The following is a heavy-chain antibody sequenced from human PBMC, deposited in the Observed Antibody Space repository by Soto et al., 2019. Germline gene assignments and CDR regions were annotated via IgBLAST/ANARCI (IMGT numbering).Heavy chain of an antibody. CDR2: INHSGST. CDR3: ARGLNDCSGGSCYSWFDP. CDR1: GGVVSGYY. D-gene: IGHD2-15*01. J-gene: IGHJ5*02. Sequence: SGSLSLTCALYGGVVSGYYWSWIRQPPGKGLEWIGEINHSGSTNYNPSLKSRVTISVDTSKNQFSLKLSSVTAADTAVYYCARGLNDCSGGSCYSWFDPWGQGTLVTVSS. V-gene: IGHV4-34*01.